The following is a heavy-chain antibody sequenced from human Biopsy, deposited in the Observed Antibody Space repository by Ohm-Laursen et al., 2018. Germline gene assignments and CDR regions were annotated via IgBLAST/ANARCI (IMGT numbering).Heavy chain of an antibody. CDR1: GYTFTNYG. J-gene: IGHJ4*02. D-gene: IGHD3-3*01. CDR3: ARDRWPHVTLLGLVVFDF. Sequence: GASVKASCNASGYTFTNYGISWVRQAPGQGLEWMGLISPYNGDTDYAQKLQGRVTMTTDTSTSTVYMDLRSLRSDDTAVYYCARDRWPHVTLLGLVVFDFWGQGTLVIVSS. CDR2: ISPYNGDT. V-gene: IGHV1-18*01.